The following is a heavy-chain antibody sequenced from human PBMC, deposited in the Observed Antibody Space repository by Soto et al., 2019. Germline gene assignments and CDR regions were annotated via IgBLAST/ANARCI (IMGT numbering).Heavy chain of an antibody. CDR2: ISGSGGST. D-gene: IGHD3-22*01. V-gene: IGHV3-23*01. CDR1: GFTFSSYA. CDR3: AKDRYYYDSSRHIEPRYFDL. Sequence: EVQLLESGGGLVQPGGSLRLSCAASGFTFSSYAMSWVRQAPGKGLEWVSAISGSGGSTYYADSVKGRFTISRDNSKNTLYLQMNSLRAEDTAVYYCAKDRYYYDSSRHIEPRYFDLWGRGTLVTVSS. J-gene: IGHJ2*01.